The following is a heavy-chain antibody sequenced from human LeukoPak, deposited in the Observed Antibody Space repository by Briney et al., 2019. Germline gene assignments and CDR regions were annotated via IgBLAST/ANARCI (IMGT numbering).Heavy chain of an antibody. CDR3: AREFSGTSRAARVFDS. CDR1: GGSITSYY. CDR2: IHTSGST. D-gene: IGHD6-6*01. V-gene: IGHV4-4*07. J-gene: IGHJ4*02. Sequence: PSETLSLTCTVSGGSITSYYWSYIRKPAGKGLEWIGRIHTSGSTNYNPSLKSRVTMSVDTSKNQFSLKLSSVTAEDTAIYYCAREFSGTSRAARVFDSWGQGTLVTVSS.